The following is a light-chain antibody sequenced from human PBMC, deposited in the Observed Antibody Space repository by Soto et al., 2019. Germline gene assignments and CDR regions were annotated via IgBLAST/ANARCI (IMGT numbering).Light chain of an antibody. CDR1: QSVGRN. J-gene: IGKJ3*01. V-gene: IGKV3-15*01. Sequence: ELVMTQSPVTLSVSPGERAALSCRASQSVGRNLAWYQQKPGQAPKLLIYDASNRATGIPARFSGSGSGTELTLIISSLQSEDFAVYYCQQFKSWPPVFGPGTTVDIK. CDR3: QQFKSWPPV. CDR2: DAS.